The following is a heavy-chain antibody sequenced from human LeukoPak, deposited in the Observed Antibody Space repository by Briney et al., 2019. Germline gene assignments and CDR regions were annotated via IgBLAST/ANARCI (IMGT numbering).Heavy chain of an antibody. J-gene: IGHJ6*02. CDR3: ARDLPAAMYSSSFGYSSGHGMDV. D-gene: IGHD6-19*01. V-gene: IGHV1-46*01. CDR2: INPSGGST. CDR1: GYTFTGYY. Sequence: ASVKVSCKASGYTFTGYYMHWVRQAPGQGLEWMGIINPSGGSTSYAQKFQGRVTMTRDTSTSTAYMELSSLRSEGTAVYYCARDLPAAMYSSSFGYSSGHGMDVWGQGTTVTVSS.